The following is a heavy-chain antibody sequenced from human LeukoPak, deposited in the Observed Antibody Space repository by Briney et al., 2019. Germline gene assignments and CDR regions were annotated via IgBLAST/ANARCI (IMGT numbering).Heavy chain of an antibody. Sequence: PGGSLRLSCAASGSAFNTYWVSWVRQAPGKGLEWVANIKQDGSDKYYVDSVRGRFTVSRDNAKNSLYLQMNSLRAEDTAVYYCVRERLVRGASSYHGMEIWGQGTTVTVSS. CDR2: IKQDGSDK. J-gene: IGHJ6*02. D-gene: IGHD2-21*01. V-gene: IGHV3-7*01. CDR1: GSAFNTYW. CDR3: VRERLVRGASSYHGMEI.